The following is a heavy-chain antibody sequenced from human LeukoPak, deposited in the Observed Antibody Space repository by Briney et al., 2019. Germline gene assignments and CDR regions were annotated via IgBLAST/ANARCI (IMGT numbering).Heavy chain of an antibody. J-gene: IGHJ4*02. CDR3: AKIDYGDRWALDY. Sequence: GGSLRLSCAASGFTFSSYAMSWVRQAPGKGLEWVSAISGSGGSTYYADSVKGRFTISRDNSKNTLYLQMNSLRVEDTAVYYCAKIDYGDRWALDYWGQGTLVTVSS. V-gene: IGHV3-23*01. D-gene: IGHD4-17*01. CDR1: GFTFSSYA. CDR2: ISGSGGST.